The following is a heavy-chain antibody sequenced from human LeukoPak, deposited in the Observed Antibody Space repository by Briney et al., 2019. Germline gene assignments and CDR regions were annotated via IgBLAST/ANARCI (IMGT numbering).Heavy chain of an antibody. D-gene: IGHD3-3*01. CDR1: GYSISSGYY. CDR2: IYHSGST. V-gene: IGHV4-38-2*02. CDR3: TRDDFGIKTDWEDYYYMDV. Sequence: PSETLSLTCTVSGYSISSGYYWGWIRQPPGKGLEWIGSIYHSGSTYYNPSLKSRVTISVDTSKNQFSLNLKSVSAADTAVYYCTRDDFGIKTDWEDYYYMDVWGKGTTVTVSS. J-gene: IGHJ6*03.